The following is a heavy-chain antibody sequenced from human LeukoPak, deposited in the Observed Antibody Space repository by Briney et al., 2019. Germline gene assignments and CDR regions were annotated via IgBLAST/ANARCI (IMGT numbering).Heavy chain of an antibody. CDR2: INPSGGST. CDR1: GYTFTGYY. V-gene: IGHV1-46*01. J-gene: IGHJ4*02. D-gene: IGHD3-9*01. Sequence: ASVKVSCKASGYTFTGYYMHWVRQAPGQGLEWMGIINPSGGSTSYAQKFQGRVTMTRDTSTSTVYMELSSLRSEDTAVYYCARVSDILTGYLAYYFDYWGQGTLVTVSS. CDR3: ARVSDILTGYLAYYFDY.